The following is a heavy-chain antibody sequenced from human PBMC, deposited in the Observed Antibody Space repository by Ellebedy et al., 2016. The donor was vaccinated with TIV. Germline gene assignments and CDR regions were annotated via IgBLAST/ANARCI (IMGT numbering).Heavy chain of an antibody. D-gene: IGHD2/OR15-2a*01. V-gene: IGHV3-48*01. CDR3: ARGNSGLYY. CDR2: IGTSSSAI. Sequence: GESLKISCAASGFTFSSYNMNWVRQAPGKGLEWLSYIGTSSSAIYYADSVKGRFTISRDNAKNSLYLQMNSLRADDTAVYYCARGNSGLYYWGPGALVIVSS. J-gene: IGHJ4*02. CDR1: GFTFSSYN.